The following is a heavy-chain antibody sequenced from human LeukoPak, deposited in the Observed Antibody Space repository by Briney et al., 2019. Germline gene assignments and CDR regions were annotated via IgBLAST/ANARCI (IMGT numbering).Heavy chain of an antibody. CDR1: GFSVSNNY. J-gene: IGHJ4*02. D-gene: IGHD3-22*01. Sequence: GGSLRLSCAASGFSVSNNYMSWVRQAPGKGLEWVSVIYSGGGTYYADSVKGRFTISRDNSKNILYLQMNSLSAEDTAVYYCARDPGGYYYDSSGYRFDYWGQGTLVTVSS. CDR2: IYSGGGT. CDR3: ARDPGGYYYDSSGYRFDY. V-gene: IGHV3-53*01.